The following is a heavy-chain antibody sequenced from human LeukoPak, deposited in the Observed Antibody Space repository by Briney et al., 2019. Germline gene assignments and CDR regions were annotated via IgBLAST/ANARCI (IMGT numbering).Heavy chain of an antibody. J-gene: IGHJ4*02. Sequence: SETLSLTCAVSGGSINSHYWGWIRQPPGKGLQWIGDIYSTGKNNYNPSLKSRVTISLDTSKSHLSPNLTSVLAADTAIYYCVRRDTGWNYFDYWGRGILVTVSS. CDR1: GGSINSHY. V-gene: IGHV4-4*08. D-gene: IGHD6-19*01. CDR3: VRRDTGWNYFDY. CDR2: IYSTGKN.